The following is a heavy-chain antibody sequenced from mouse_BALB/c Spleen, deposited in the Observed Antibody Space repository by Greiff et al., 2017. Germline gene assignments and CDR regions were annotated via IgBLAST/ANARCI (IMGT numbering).Heavy chain of an antibody. J-gene: IGHJ4*01. CDR1: GFTFSSYW. CDR2: IRLKSDNYAT. CDR3: TRRYDAMDY. Sequence: EVKLVESGGGLVQPGGSMKLSCVASGFTFSSYWMSWVRQSPEKGLEWVAEIRLKSDNYATHYAESVKGKFTISRDDSKSRLYLQMNSLRAEDTGIYYCTRRYDAMDYWGQGTSVTVSS. V-gene: IGHV6-6*02.